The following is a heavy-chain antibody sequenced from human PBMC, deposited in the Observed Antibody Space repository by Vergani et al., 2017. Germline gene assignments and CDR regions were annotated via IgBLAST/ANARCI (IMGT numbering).Heavy chain of an antibody. D-gene: IGHD2-15*01. CDR1: GFTFSAYA. CDR2: VSYDDTIN. V-gene: IGHV3-30*03. J-gene: IGHJ4*02. CDR3: ARNQRPGYCSGGSCYVGH. Sequence: QVQVVESGGGVVQPGTSLRLSCATSGFTFSAYAMHWGRQAPGKGLEWVAFVSYDDTINYYGDSVKGRFIISRDKSKNTVYLQMNSLRPEDTAVYFCARNQRPGYCSGGSCYVGHWGQGTLGIVSS.